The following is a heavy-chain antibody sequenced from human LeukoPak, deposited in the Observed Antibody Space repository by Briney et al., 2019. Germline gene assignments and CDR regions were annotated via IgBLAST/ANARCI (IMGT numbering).Heavy chain of an antibody. CDR2: ISGIGGST. D-gene: IGHD3-10*01. CDR3: AKRDYGSGSYDKKYYFDY. Sequence: GGSLRLSCAASGFAFSSYGMSWVRQAPGEGLEWVSAISGIGGSTYYADSVKGRFTISRDNSKNTLYLQMNSLRAEDTAVYYCAKRDYGSGSYDKKYYFDYWGQGTLVTVSS. J-gene: IGHJ4*02. CDR1: GFAFSSYG. V-gene: IGHV3-23*01.